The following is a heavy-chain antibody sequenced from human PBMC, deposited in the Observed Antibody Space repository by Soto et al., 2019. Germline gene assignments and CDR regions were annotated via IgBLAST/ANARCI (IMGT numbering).Heavy chain of an antibody. V-gene: IGHV5-51*01. CDR3: ARLEGELYYDILTGYPDY. J-gene: IGHJ4*02. Sequence: PGESLKISCKGSGYSFTSYWIGWVRQMPWKGLEWMGIIYPGDSDTRYSPSFQGQVTISADKSISTAYLQWSSLKASDTAMYYCARLEGELYYDILTGYPDYWGQGTLVTVSS. CDR1: GYSFTSYW. D-gene: IGHD3-9*01. CDR2: IYPGDSDT.